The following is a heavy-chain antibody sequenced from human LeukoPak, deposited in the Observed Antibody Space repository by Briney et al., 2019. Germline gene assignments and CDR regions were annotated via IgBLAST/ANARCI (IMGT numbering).Heavy chain of an antibody. CDR2: ISYDGSNK. V-gene: IGHV3-30-3*01. CDR1: GFTFSSYN. CDR3: ARDLVHGSSGPYGWFDP. D-gene: IGHD3-22*01. Sequence: GGSLRLSCVASGFTFSSYNMHWVRQAPGKGLEWVAVISYDGSNKYYADSVKGRFTISRDNSKNTLYLQMNSLRAEDTAVYYCARDLVHGSSGPYGWFDPWGQGTLVTVSS. J-gene: IGHJ5*02.